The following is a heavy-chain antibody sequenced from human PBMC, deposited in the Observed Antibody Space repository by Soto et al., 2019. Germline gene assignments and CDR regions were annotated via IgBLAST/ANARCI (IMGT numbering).Heavy chain of an antibody. CDR2: INHSGST. D-gene: IGHD3-10*01. CDR3: ASRRGYGSGSYYLFDY. J-gene: IGHJ4*02. V-gene: IGHV4-34*01. CDR1: GGSFSGYY. Sequence: PSETLSLTCAVYGGSFSGYYWSWIRQPPGKGLEWIGEINHSGSTNYNPSLKSRVTISVDTSKNQFSLKLSSVTAADTAVYYCASRRGYGSGSYYLFDYWGQGTLVTVSS.